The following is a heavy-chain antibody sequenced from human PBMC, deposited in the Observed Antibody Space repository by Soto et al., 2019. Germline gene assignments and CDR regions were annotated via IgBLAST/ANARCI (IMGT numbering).Heavy chain of an antibody. V-gene: IGHV6-1*01. CDR1: GDSVSSDSAA. CDR2: TYFRSKWYN. D-gene: IGHD3-10*01. J-gene: IGHJ6*01. Sequence: PSQTLSLTCVISGDSVSSDSAAWNWISQSPSRGLEWLGRTYFRSKWYNDYVISLKGRIIINPDTSRNQFSLQLDSVTPEDTAVYYCAREYFGSGPYGMDVWGQGTTVTVSS. CDR3: AREYFGSGPYGMDV.